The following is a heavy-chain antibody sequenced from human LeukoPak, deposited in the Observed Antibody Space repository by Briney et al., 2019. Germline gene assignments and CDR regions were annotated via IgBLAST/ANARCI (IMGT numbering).Heavy chain of an antibody. CDR2: INPNSGGT. J-gene: IGHJ5*02. Sequence: ASVKVSCKASGYTFTGYYMHWVRQAPGQGLEWMGWINPNSGGTNYAQKFQGRVTMTRDTSISTAYMELSGLRSEDTAVYYCARVRADYGDYVGWFDPWGQGTLVTISS. CDR1: GYTFTGYY. CDR3: ARVRADYGDYVGWFDP. D-gene: IGHD4-17*01. V-gene: IGHV1-2*02.